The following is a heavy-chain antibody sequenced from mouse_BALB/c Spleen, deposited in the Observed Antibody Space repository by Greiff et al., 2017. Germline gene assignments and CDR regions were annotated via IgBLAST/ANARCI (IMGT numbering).Heavy chain of an antibody. J-gene: IGHJ4*01. CDR1: GYAFSSSW. CDR2: IYPGDGDT. D-gene: IGHD3-1*01. Sequence: QVQLQQSGPELVKPGASVKISCKASGYAFSSSWMNWVKQRPGQGLEWIGRIYPGDGDTNYNGKFKGKATLTADKSSSTAYMQLSSLTSVDSAVYFCARAGWNYAMDYWGQGTSVTVSS. V-gene: IGHV1-82*01. CDR3: ARAGWNYAMDY.